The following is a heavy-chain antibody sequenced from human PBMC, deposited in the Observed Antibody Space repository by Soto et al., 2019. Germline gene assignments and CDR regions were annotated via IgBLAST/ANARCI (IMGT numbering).Heavy chain of an antibody. CDR1: VFTFISYA. CDR3: ANYNYYDASGPS. D-gene: IGHD3-22*01. CDR2: ISGSGGNT. J-gene: IGHJ5*02. V-gene: IGHV3-23*01. Sequence: GWSLRLSCASSVFTFISYAMSWVRQAPGKGLEWVSAISGSGGNTYYADSVKGRFTISRDNSKNTLYLQMNSLRAEDTAVYHCANYNYYDASGPSWGQGTLVTVSS.